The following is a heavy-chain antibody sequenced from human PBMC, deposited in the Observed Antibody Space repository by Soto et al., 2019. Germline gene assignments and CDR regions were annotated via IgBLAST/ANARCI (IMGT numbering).Heavy chain of an antibody. J-gene: IGHJ4*02. D-gene: IGHD3-22*01. CDR1: GFTFSSYA. Sequence: PGGSLRLSCAASGFTFSSYAMSWVRQAPGKGLEWVSAISGSGGSTYYADSVKGRFTISRDNSKNTLYLQMNSLRAEDTAVYYCAKDLRGSLYDSSGYYSMPDYWGQGTLVTVSS. CDR2: ISGSGGST. CDR3: AKDLRGSLYDSSGYYSMPDY. V-gene: IGHV3-23*01.